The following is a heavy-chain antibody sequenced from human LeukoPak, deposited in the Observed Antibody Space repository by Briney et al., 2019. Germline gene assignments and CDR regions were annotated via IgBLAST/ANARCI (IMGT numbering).Heavy chain of an antibody. CDR2: INTASGDT. CDR1: GYTFSVYY. CDR3: ARDRGPSYDSGIYFQYYFHF. J-gene: IGHJ4*02. Sequence: ASVKVSCKASGYTFSVYYIHWMRQVPGQGLEWLGWINTASGDTEYGQKFQGRVSMTRDTSIATAYMELTGLAPGDTAVYYCARDRGPSYDSGIYFQYYFHFWGQGTLVTVSS. V-gene: IGHV1-2*02. D-gene: IGHD3-10*01.